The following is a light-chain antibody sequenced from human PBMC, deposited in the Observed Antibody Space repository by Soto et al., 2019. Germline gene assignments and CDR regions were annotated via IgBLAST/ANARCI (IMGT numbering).Light chain of an antibody. V-gene: IGKV3-15*01. CDR2: GAS. CDR1: QSVNNN. Sequence: EVVMTQSPATLSVSPGERATLSCRASQSVNNNLAWYQQKPGQAPSLLIHGASTRATGIPARFSGSGFGTDFTLTISSLQSEDFAIYYCHQYNSSPCTFGEGTKVEIK. J-gene: IGKJ4*02. CDR3: HQYNSSPCT.